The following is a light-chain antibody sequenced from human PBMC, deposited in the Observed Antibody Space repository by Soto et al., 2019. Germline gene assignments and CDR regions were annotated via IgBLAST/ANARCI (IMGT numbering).Light chain of an antibody. CDR3: QQSYKMPS. V-gene: IGKV1-39*01. J-gene: IGKJ5*01. CDR1: RNVSIY. CDR2: ATS. Sequence: EIPLTPSPSSLAASVEARPTLTCRASRNVSIYLNWYQHTPGTPPPLLIHATSNLQIGPPSRFSGSGSGTEFTLTISRLEPEDFGTYYCQQSYKMPSFGQGTRLEI.